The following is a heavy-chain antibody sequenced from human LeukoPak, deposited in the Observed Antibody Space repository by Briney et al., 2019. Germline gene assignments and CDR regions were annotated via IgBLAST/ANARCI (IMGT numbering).Heavy chain of an antibody. CDR2: ISAYNGNT. CDR3: PGGGNGHSFTGLFIDY. CDR1: WNRVNSFV. Sequence: GASVKVSWKASWNRVNSFVVSWVRQAPGQGLEWMGWISAYNGNTNYAQKLQGRVTMTTDTSTSTAYMELRSLRSDDTAVYYCPGGGNGHSFTGLFIDYWGQGTLVTVSS. V-gene: IGHV1-18*01. J-gene: IGHJ4*02. D-gene: IGHD4-23*01.